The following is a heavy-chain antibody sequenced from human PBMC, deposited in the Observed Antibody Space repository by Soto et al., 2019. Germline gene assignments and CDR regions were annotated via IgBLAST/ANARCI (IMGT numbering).Heavy chain of an antibody. V-gene: IGHV1-18*01. Sequence: QVQLVQSGAEVKKPGASVKVSCKASGYTFTSYGISWVRQAPGQGLEWMGWISAYNGNTNYAQKLQGRVTMTTDTSTSTAYMALRSLRSDDTAVYYCARDSTSSSWYNHYYYYYGMDVWGQGTTVTVSS. D-gene: IGHD6-13*01. J-gene: IGHJ6*02. CDR1: GYTFTSYG. CDR2: ISAYNGNT. CDR3: ARDSTSSSWYNHYYYYYGMDV.